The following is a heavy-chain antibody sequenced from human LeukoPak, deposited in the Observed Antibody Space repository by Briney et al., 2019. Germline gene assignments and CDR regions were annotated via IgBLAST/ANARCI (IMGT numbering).Heavy chain of an antibody. CDR2: FSGSGGSI. CDR3: ARDSQYYYGSGSYSHGAFDI. J-gene: IGHJ3*02. CDR1: GFTFSVYA. V-gene: IGHV3-23*01. Sequence: PGGSLRLSCTASGFTFSVYAMSWVRQAPGKGLEWVSTFSGSGGSIYYEDSVKGRFTISRDNSKNTLYLQMNSLRAEDTAVYYCARDSQYYYGSGSYSHGAFDIWGQGTMVTVSS. D-gene: IGHD3-10*01.